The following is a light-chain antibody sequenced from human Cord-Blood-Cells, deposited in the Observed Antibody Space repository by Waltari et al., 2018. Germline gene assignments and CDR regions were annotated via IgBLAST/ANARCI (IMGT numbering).Light chain of an antibody. CDR1: NMRDRH. J-gene: IGLJ2*01. Sequence: SSDLTQPPSASVSPGQTATLHCSGDNMRDRHDCWYQQKPGHSPVLVILPDSKRPSGILERFSGSNSRNTATLTIRGTPAMDEADYYCRAWDSSTVVFGGRTQLTVL. V-gene: IGLV3-1*01. CDR3: RAWDSSTVV. CDR2: PDS.